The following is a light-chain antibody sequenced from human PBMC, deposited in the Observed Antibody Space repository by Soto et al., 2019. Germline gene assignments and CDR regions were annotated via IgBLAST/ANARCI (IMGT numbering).Light chain of an antibody. Sequence: EIVLTQSPGTLSLSPGERVTLACRASQSLSNTYLAWFQQKPGQAPRLLHCGASSRAIGIPDRFSGSESGADFSLTISRRAAEDFAGYYCQHSGSSPETCGPGTKV. CDR3: QHSGSSPET. CDR2: GAS. CDR1: QSLSNTY. V-gene: IGKV3-20*01. J-gene: IGKJ1*01.